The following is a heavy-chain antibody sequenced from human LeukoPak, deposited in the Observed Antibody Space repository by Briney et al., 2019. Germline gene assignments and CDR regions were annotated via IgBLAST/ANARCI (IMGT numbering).Heavy chain of an antibody. Sequence: GGSLTLSCAASGFTFSSYWMSWVRQAPGKGLEWVANISQDGSEKYYVDSVKGRFTISRDNAKNSLYLQMNSLRAEDTAVYYCARRGGSSSWYLKYYFDYWGQGTLVTVSS. D-gene: IGHD6-13*01. J-gene: IGHJ4*02. V-gene: IGHV3-7*01. CDR1: GFTFSSYW. CDR2: ISQDGSEK. CDR3: ARRGGSSSWYLKYYFDY.